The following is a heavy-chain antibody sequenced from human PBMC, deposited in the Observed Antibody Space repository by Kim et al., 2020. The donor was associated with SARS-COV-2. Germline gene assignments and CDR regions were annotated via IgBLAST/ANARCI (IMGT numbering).Heavy chain of an antibody. V-gene: IGHV4-59*13. J-gene: IGHJ4*02. CDR3: ARDLGTPYVY. Sequence: SETLSLTCTVSGGSISSYYWSWIRQPPGKGLEWIGYIYYSGSTNYNPSLKSRVTISVDTSKNQFPLKLSSVTAADTAMYYCARDLGTPYVYWGPGTLVTV. CDR2: IYYSGST. CDR1: GGSISSYY. D-gene: IGHD1-1*01.